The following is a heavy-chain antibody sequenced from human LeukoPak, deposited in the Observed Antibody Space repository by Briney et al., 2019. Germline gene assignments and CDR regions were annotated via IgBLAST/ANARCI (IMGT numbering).Heavy chain of an antibody. Sequence: ASGKVSCKTSGYTVGNYGISWVRQAPGQGLECMVWGSTSNPHTNYAPKFRGRVIMPIDTSTTTAYLEMRSLTSADTAVYYCARDRFLWGLGNWFDLWGQGTLVTVTS. D-gene: IGHD3-3*01. CDR2: GSTSNPHT. J-gene: IGHJ5*02. V-gene: IGHV1-18*01. CDR3: ARDRFLWGLGNWFDL. CDR1: GYTVGNYG.